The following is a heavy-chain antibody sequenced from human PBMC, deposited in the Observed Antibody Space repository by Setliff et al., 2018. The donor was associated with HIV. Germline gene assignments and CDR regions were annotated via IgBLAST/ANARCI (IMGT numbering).Heavy chain of an antibody. Sequence: PSETLSLTCTVSGGSISNSRYYWSWIRQPPGKGLEWIGSIDYSGSTYYNPALKSRGTISVDTSKNQFSLKLSSVTAADAAVYYCARRRGPMVRGVDPTPSYYFDYWGQGTLVTVSS. CDR1: GGSISNSRYY. CDR3: ARRRGPMVRGVDPTPSYYFDY. D-gene: IGHD3-10*01. J-gene: IGHJ4*02. V-gene: IGHV4-39*01. CDR2: IDYSGST.